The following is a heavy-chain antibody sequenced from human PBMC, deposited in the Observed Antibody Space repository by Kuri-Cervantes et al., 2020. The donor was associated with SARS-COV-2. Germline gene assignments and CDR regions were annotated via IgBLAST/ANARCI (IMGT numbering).Heavy chain of an antibody. CDR3: VTRLGAVAVADVPIY. CDR2: IKEDGSQK. J-gene: IGHJ4*02. CDR1: GFTFSTYW. Sequence: GESLKISCAASGFTFSTYWMTWARQAPGKGLEWVANIKEDGSQKNYADSVKGRFTISRDNAKNSLYLQMSSLRAEDTAVYYCVTRLGAVAVADVPIYWGQGTLVTVSS. D-gene: IGHD6-19*01. V-gene: IGHV3-7*01.